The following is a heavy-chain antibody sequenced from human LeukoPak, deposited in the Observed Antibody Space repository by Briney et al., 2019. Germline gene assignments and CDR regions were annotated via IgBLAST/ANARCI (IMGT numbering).Heavy chain of an antibody. J-gene: IGHJ6*03. D-gene: IGHD3-10*01. CDR1: GGSISSYY. CDR3: ASTGGYYYGSGSYPYYYYYMDV. Sequence: SETLSLTCTVSGGSISSYYWSWIRQPPGKGLEWIGYIYYSGSTNYNPSLKSRVTISVDTSKNQFSLKLSSVTAADTAVYYCASTGGYYYGSGSYPYYYYYMDVWGKGTTVTVSS. V-gene: IGHV4-59*12. CDR2: IYYSGST.